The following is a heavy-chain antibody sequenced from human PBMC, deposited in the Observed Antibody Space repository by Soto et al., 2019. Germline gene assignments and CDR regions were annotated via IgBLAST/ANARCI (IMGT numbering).Heavy chain of an antibody. V-gene: IGHV4-4*02. Sequence: QVQLQESGPGLVKPSGTLSLTCAVSGGSISSSNWWSWVRQPPGKGLEWIGEIYHSGSTNYNPFLKSLVTISVDKTKNQFSMKLISVTAADTAVYYCASLGTTVTTFDYWGQGTLVTVSS. CDR3: ASLGTTVTTFDY. CDR1: GGSISSSNW. CDR2: IYHSGST. D-gene: IGHD4-4*01. J-gene: IGHJ4*02.